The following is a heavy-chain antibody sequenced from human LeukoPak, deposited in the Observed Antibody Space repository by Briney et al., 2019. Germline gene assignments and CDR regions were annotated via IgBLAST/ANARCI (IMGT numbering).Heavy chain of an antibody. CDR2: ISGSGGST. CDR3: AREYYYGSAGFDY. V-gene: IGHV3-23*01. J-gene: IGHJ4*02. Sequence: GGSLRLSCAASGFTFSSYAMSWVRQAPGKGLEWVSAISGSGGSTYYADSVKGRFTISRDNAKNSLYLQMNSLRAEDTAVYYCAREYYYGSAGFDYWGQGTLVTVSS. CDR1: GFTFSSYA. D-gene: IGHD3-10*01.